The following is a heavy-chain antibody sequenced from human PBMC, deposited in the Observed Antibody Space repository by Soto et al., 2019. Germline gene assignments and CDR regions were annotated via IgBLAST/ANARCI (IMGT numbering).Heavy chain of an antibody. CDR2: ISYDGSNK. J-gene: IGHJ4*02. Sequence: QVQLVESGGGVVPPGRSLRLSCAASGFTFSTYSMYWVRQAPGKGLEWVAVISYDGSNKYEADSMKDRFTISRDNSKNTLYLLMNSLRAEDTAVYYCARPYYDFWTGYPGAFFDYWGQGTLVTVSS. CDR3: ARPYYDFWTGYPGAFFDY. V-gene: IGHV3-30-3*01. CDR1: GFTFSTYS. D-gene: IGHD3-3*01.